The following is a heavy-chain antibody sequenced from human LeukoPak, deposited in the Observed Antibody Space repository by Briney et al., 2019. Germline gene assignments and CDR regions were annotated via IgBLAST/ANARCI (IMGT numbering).Heavy chain of an antibody. CDR1: GGSISSSSYY. CDR3: AREVQLWLPGEFDY. J-gene: IGHJ4*02. D-gene: IGHD5-18*01. V-gene: IGHV4-39*07. CDR2: IYYSGST. Sequence: SETLSLTCTVSGGSISSSSYYWGWIRQPPGKGLEWIGSIYYSGSTYYNPSLKSRVTISVDTSKNQFSLKLSSVTAADTAVYYCAREVQLWLPGEFDYWGQGTLVTVSS.